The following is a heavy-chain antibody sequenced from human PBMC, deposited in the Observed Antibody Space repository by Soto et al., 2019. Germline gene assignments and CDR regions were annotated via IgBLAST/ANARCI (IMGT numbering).Heavy chain of an antibody. Sequence: QLQLQESGPGLVKPSETLSLTCTVSGGSISSSSYYWGWIRQPQGKGLEWIGSIYYSGSTYYNPSLKSRVTISVDTSKNQFSLKLSSVTAADTAVYYCARLLGVAARFGLNWFDPWGQGTLVTVSS. CDR2: IYYSGST. CDR3: ARLLGVAARFGLNWFDP. D-gene: IGHD6-6*01. CDR1: GGSISSSSYY. V-gene: IGHV4-39*01. J-gene: IGHJ5*02.